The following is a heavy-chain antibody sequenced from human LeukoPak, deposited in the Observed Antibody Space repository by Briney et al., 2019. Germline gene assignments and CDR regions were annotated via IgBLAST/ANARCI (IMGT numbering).Heavy chain of an antibody. CDR2: INPTVGDT. CDR3: ARYGFSSVWEGGWHAFDI. J-gene: IGHJ3*02. CDR1: GYTFTSYY. V-gene: IGHV1-46*01. Sequence: ASVKVSCEASGYTFTSYYVHWVRQAPGQGLQWMGIINPTVGDTIYAQRFQGRVTMTRDMSTSTVYMELSSLRSEDTAVYYCARYGFSSVWEGGWHAFDIWGHGAMVTVSS. D-gene: IGHD6-25*01.